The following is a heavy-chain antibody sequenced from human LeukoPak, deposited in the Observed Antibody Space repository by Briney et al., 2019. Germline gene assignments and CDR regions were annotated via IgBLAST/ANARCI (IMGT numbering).Heavy chain of an antibody. J-gene: IGHJ3*02. D-gene: IGHD2-2*01. CDR3: TSERVVPAALDAFDI. CDR2: IRYDGSNK. Sequence: PGGSLRLSCAASGFTFSSYGMHWVRQAPGKGLEWVAFIRYDGSNKYYADSVKGRFTISRDNSKNTLYLQMNSLRAEDTAVYYCTSERVVPAALDAFDIWGQGTMVTVSS. V-gene: IGHV3-30*02. CDR1: GFTFSSYG.